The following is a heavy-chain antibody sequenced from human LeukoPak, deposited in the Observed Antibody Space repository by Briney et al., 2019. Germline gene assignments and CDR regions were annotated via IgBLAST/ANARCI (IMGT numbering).Heavy chain of an antibody. Sequence: PSETLSLTCTVSGGSISSYYWGWIRQPPGKGLEWIGRIYTSGSTNYNPSLKSRVNMSVDTSKNQFSLKLSSVTAADTAVYYCARDNRGFYYDSSGYVDYWGQGTLVTVSS. V-gene: IGHV4-4*07. CDR2: IYTSGST. CDR1: GGSISSYY. D-gene: IGHD3-22*01. J-gene: IGHJ4*02. CDR3: ARDNRGFYYDSSGYVDY.